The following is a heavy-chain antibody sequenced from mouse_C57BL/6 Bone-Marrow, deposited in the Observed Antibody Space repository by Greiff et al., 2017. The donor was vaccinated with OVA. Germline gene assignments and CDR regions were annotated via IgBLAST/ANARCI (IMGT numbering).Heavy chain of an antibody. J-gene: IGHJ3*01. CDR3: ARVLLREAWFAY. CDR2: ISDGGSYT. Sequence: EVQVVESGGGLVKPGGSLKLSCAASGFTFSSYAMSWVRQTPEKRLEWVATISDGGSYTYYPDNVKGRFTISRDNAKNNLYLQMSHLKSEDTAMYYCARVLLREAWFAYWGQGTLVTVSA. D-gene: IGHD1-1*01. V-gene: IGHV5-4*01. CDR1: GFTFSSYA.